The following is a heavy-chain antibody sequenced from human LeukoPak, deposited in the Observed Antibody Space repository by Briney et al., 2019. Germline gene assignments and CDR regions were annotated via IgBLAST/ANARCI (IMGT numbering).Heavy chain of an antibody. V-gene: IGHV2-5*01. CDR3: AHTSGNSGWLGYDAFDI. CDR1: GFSLRTSGVG. D-gene: IGHD6-19*01. J-gene: IGHJ3*02. CDR2: IYWNDDK. Sequence: ESGPTLVKPTQTLTLTCTFSGFSLRTSGVGVGWIRQPPGEAPEWLALIYWNDDKRYSPSLKSRLTITKDTPKNHVVITMTNMDPVDTATYYCAHTSGNSGWLGYDAFDIWGQGTMVTVSS.